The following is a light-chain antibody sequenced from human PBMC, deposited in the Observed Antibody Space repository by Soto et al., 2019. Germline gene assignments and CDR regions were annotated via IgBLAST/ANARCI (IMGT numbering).Light chain of an antibody. V-gene: IGLV2-14*01. CDR3: SSYTSSSTHNYA. J-gene: IGLJ1*01. CDR2: EVS. CDR1: ISDVCGYNY. Sequence: TQPSSVSGSPGQSITISCTGTISDVCGYNYVSWYQQHPGKAPKLMIYEVSNRPSGVSNRFSGSKYGNTASLTISGLQAEDEVDYYCSSYTSSSTHNYAFGTGTTVTVL.